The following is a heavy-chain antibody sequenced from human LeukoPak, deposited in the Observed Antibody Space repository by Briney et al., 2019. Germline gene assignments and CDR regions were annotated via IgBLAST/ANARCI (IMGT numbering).Heavy chain of an antibody. J-gene: IGHJ4*02. V-gene: IGHV1-46*02. D-gene: IGHD3-22*01. Sequence: ASVKVSCKASGGTFNSYAISWVRQAPGQGLEWMGIINPSGGSTSYAQKFQGRVTMTRDTSTSTVYMELSSLRSEDTAVYYCARGRYYYDSSGYYVPLSVDYWGQGTLVTVSS. CDR3: ARGRYYYDSSGYYVPLSVDY. CDR1: GGTFNSYA. CDR2: INPSGGST.